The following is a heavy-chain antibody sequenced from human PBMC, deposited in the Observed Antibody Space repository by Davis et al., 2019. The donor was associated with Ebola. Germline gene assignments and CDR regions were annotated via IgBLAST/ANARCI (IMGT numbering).Heavy chain of an antibody. Sequence: ASVKVSCKASGYTFTSYGISWVRQAPGQELEWMGWISAYNGNTNYAQKLQGRVTMTTDTSTSTAYMELRSLRSDDTAVYYCARVLGYCSGGSCYGYYYYGMDVWGQGTTVTVSS. CDR3: ARVLGYCSGGSCYGYYYYGMDV. V-gene: IGHV1-18*04. CDR1: GYTFTSYG. J-gene: IGHJ6*02. CDR2: ISAYNGNT. D-gene: IGHD2-15*01.